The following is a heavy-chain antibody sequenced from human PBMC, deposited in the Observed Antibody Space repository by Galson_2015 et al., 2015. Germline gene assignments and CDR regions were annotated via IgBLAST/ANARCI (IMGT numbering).Heavy chain of an antibody. CDR3: ARSFGGRWELLNYFDY. D-gene: IGHD1-26*01. CDR2: IYYSGST. J-gene: IGHJ4*02. V-gene: IGHV4-59*01. Sequence: SETLSLTCTVSGGSISSSYWSWIRQPPGKGLEWIGYIYYSGSTNYNPSLKSRVTISVDTSKNQFSLKLSSVTAADTAVYYCARSFGGRWELLNYFDYWGQGTLVTVSS. CDR1: GGSISSSY.